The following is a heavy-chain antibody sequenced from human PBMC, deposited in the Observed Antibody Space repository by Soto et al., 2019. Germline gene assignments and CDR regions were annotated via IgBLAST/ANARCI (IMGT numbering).Heavy chain of an antibody. CDR1: GFSLSTSGVG. Sequence: QITLKESGPTLVKPTQTLTLTCTFSGFSLSTSGVGVGWIRQPPGKALEWGALIYWDDDKRHSPSLKSRLTILKYTSKNHVVLTMTNMDPVDTATYYCARYYYGSATPRFDPWGQGTLVTVSS. CDR2: IYWDDDK. V-gene: IGHV2-5*02. D-gene: IGHD3-10*01. J-gene: IGHJ5*02. CDR3: ARYYYGSATPRFDP.